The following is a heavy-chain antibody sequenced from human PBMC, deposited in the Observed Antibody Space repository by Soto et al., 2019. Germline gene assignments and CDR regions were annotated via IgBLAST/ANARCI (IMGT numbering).Heavy chain of an antibody. CDR2: ISSSSSYI. J-gene: IGHJ3*02. V-gene: IGHV3-21*01. CDR3: ARDEFCTSCYNDAFDI. D-gene: IGHD2-2*02. Sequence: GGSLRLSCAASGFTFSSYSMNWVRQAPGKGLEWVSSISSSSSYIYYADSVKGRFTISRDNAKNSLYLQMNSLRAKDTAVYYCARDEFCTSCYNDAFDIWGQGTMVTVSS. CDR1: GFTFSSYS.